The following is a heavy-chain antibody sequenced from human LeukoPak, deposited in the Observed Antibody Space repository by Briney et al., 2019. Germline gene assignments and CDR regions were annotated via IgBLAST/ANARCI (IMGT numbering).Heavy chain of an antibody. D-gene: IGHD6-19*01. CDR3: ARQWLALDY. Sequence: GGSLRLSCAASGFTFDDYAMHWVRQAPGKGLEWASGISWNSGSIGYADSVKGRFTISRDNAKNSLYLQMNSLRAEDMALYYCARQWLALDYWGQGTLVTVSS. V-gene: IGHV3-9*03. J-gene: IGHJ4*02. CDR1: GFTFDDYA. CDR2: ISWNSGSI.